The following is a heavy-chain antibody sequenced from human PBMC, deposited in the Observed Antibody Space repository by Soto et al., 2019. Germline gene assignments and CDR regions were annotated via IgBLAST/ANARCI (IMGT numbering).Heavy chain of an antibody. D-gene: IGHD2-15*01. CDR3: ARHTPAISISDH. CDR2: IYYSGST. J-gene: IGHJ4*02. V-gene: IGHV4-39*01. Sequence: QLQLQESGPGLVKPSETLSLTCTVSGGSISSSSYYWGWIRQPPGKGLEWIGSIYYSGSTYYNPSLQCRVTISVDTSKSQFSLKLSSVTAADTAVYYCARHTPAISISDHWGQGTLVTVSS. CDR1: GGSISSSSYY.